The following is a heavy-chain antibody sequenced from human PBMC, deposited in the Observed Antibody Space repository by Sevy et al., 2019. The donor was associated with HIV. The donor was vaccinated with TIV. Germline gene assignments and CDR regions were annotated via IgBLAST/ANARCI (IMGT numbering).Heavy chain of an antibody. V-gene: IGHV3-23*01. J-gene: IGHJ4*02. CDR3: AKNRITMIVVVYYFDY. CDR2: ISGSGGST. D-gene: IGHD3-22*01. CDR1: GFTFSSYA. Sequence: GGSLRLSCAASGFTFSSYAMSWVRQAPGKGLEWVSAISGSGGSTYYADSVKCRSTISRDNSKNTLYLQMNSLRDEDTAVYYCAKNRITMIVVVYYFDYWGQGTLVTVSS.